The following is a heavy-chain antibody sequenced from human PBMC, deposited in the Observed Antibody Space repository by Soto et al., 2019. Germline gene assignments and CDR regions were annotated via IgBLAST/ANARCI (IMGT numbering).Heavy chain of an antibody. J-gene: IGHJ3*02. V-gene: IGHV1-24*01. Sequence: ASVKVSCKVSGYTLTELSMHWVRQAPGKGLEWMGGFDPEDGETIYAQKLQGRVTMTTDTSTNTAYMELRSLRSDDTAVYYCARESGYDSAPLSQDAFDIWGQGTMVTVSS. CDR3: ARESGYDSAPLSQDAFDI. CDR1: GYTLTELS. CDR2: FDPEDGET. D-gene: IGHD5-12*01.